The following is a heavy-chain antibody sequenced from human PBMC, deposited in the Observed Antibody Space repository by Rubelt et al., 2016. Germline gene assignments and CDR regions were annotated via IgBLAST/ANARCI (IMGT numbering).Heavy chain of an antibody. CDR1: GFVFSSYA. Sequence: ASGFVFSSYAMSWVRQAPGKGLEWVSGTSGDGKNKYYADSVRGRFTISRDNAKNSLYLQMNSLTAEDTAVYYCARGGAARPDFWGQGTLVTVSS. V-gene: IGHV3-23*01. J-gene: IGHJ4*02. CDR3: ARGGAARPDF. CDR2: TSGDGKNK.